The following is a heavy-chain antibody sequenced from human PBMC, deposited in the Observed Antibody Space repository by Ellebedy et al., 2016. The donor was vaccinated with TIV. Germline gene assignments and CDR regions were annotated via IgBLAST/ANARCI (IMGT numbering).Heavy chain of an antibody. Sequence: GGSLRLXCAASGFTFSSSTMHWVRQAPGWGLDWVAGISFDGRAVHYADSVKGHFTISRDNSKNTLSLQMNSLRGEDSAIYYCARGPYSSGHCDAFDVWGRGTAVTVSS. CDR2: ISFDGRAV. CDR3: ARGPYSSGHCDAFDV. J-gene: IGHJ3*01. CDR1: GFTFSSST. V-gene: IGHV3-30*04. D-gene: IGHD6-19*01.